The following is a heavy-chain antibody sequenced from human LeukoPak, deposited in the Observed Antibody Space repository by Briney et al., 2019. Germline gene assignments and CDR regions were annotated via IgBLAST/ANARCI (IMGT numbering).Heavy chain of an antibody. J-gene: IGHJ4*02. CDR3: ARTSIAVAATYGLDY. CDR2: MYSGGGT. V-gene: IGHV3-53*01. CDR1: GFTVSTNY. Sequence: GGSLRLSCAAWGFTVSTNYGIWVGQARGKGVEWWAVMYSGGGTYYEDSVKGRFTISRDNSKNTLYLQMNSLRAEDTAVYYCARTSIAVAATYGLDYWGQGILVTVSS. D-gene: IGHD6-19*01.